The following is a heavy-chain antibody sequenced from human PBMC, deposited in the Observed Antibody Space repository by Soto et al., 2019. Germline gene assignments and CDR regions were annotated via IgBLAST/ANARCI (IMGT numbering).Heavy chain of an antibody. V-gene: IGHV4-39*01. CDR1: GDSISSSSYY. J-gene: IGHJ4*02. D-gene: IGHD4-17*01. CDR2: IYYSGST. CDR3: ARSYGDYFDY. Sequence: PSETLSLTCTVSGDSISSSSYYWGWIRQPPGKGLEWIGSIYYSGSTYYNPSLKSRVTISVDTSKNQFSLKLSSVTAADTAVYYCARSYGDYFDYWGQGTLVTVSS.